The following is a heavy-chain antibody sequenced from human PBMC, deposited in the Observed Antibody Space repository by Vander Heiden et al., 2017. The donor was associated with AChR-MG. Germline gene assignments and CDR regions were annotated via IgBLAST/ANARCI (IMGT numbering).Heavy chain of an antibody. CDR1: GYTLPELS. CDR2: FDPEDGET. CDR3: ATWGRGHYGDSRGFDY. Sequence: QVQLVQSGAEVKKPGASGKVSCTVSGYTLPELSMHWVRQAPGKGLEWMGGFDPEDGETIYAQKFQGRVTMTEDTSIDTAYMELSSLRSEDTAVFYCATWGRGHYGDSRGFDYWGQGTLVTVSS. J-gene: IGHJ4*02. V-gene: IGHV1-24*01. D-gene: IGHD4-17*01.